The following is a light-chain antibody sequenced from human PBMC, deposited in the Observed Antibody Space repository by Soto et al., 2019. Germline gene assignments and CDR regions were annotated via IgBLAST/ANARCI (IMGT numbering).Light chain of an antibody. CDR1: QSISNW. J-gene: IGKJ1*01. CDR2: HAS. V-gene: IGKV1-5*01. CDR3: QQYGTSHRT. Sequence: IHMSQSPSTLPASVGDRVTITCRASQSISNWLAWYQQKPGTAPKLLIYHASTLESGVPSRFSGSGSGTDFTLTISRLEPEDLAVYYCQQYGTSHRTFGQGTKVDI.